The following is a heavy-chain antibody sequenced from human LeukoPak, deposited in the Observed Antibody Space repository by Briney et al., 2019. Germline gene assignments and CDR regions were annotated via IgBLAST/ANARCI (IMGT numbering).Heavy chain of an antibody. CDR2: IYPGDSDI. Sequence: GESLKISCKGSGYSFTNYWIDWVRQMPGKGLEWMGIIYPGDSDIRYSPSFQGQVTISADKSISTAYLQWSSLKASDTAMYYCARHRKQWLDDAFDIWGQGTMVTVSS. CDR3: ARHRKQWLDDAFDI. J-gene: IGHJ3*02. D-gene: IGHD6-19*01. CDR1: GYSFTNYW. V-gene: IGHV5-51*01.